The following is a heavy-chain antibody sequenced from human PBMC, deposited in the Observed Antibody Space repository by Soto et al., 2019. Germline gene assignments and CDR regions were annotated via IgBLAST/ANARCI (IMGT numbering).Heavy chain of an antibody. CDR1: GYTFTSYD. CDR2: INPNSGNT. D-gene: IGHD2-15*01. CDR3: ARDPATNYYYYGMDV. Sequence: ASVKVSCKTSGYTFTSYDINWVRQATGQGLEWMGWINPNSGNTGSAQKFQGRVTMTRNTSISTAYMELSSLRSEDTAVYYCARDPATNYYYYGMDVWGQGTTVTVSS. V-gene: IGHV1-8*01. J-gene: IGHJ6*02.